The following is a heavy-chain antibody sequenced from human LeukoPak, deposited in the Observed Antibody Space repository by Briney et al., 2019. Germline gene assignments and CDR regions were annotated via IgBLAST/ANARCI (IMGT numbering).Heavy chain of an antibody. CDR2: IRYDGSNT. Sequence: GGSLRLSCAASGFTFSSSGMHWVRQAPGKGLEWVTFIRYDGSNTYYADSVEGRFTISRDNSENTLSLQMNNLRAEDTAVYYCARTGPFYFDYWGQGALVTVSS. D-gene: IGHD1-1*01. CDR3: ARTGPFYFDY. V-gene: IGHV3-30*02. J-gene: IGHJ4*02. CDR1: GFTFSSSG.